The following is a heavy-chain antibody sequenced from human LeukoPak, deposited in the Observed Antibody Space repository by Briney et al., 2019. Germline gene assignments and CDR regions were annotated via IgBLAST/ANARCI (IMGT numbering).Heavy chain of an antibody. CDR3: ARQGRNWFDP. CDR2: IYHSGTT. Sequence: SETLSLTCSVSGASISRGGYFWSWIRQPPGKGLEWMGNIYHSGTTRYNPSLKSRVTISLDRSENQFSLTINSVTAADTAVYYCARQGRNWFDPWGQGTLVTVSS. J-gene: IGHJ5*02. V-gene: IGHV4-30-2*01. CDR1: GASISRGGYF.